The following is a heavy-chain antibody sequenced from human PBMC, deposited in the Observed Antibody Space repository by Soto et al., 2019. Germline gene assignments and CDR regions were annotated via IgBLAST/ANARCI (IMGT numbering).Heavy chain of an antibody. CDR2: IYWDDDK. CDR1: GFSLTTSGEA. D-gene: IGHD3-10*01. V-gene: IGHV2-5*02. CDR3: AHIPGSGQLLYSYYYYMDV. J-gene: IGHJ6*03. Sequence: QITLKESGPPLVKPTQTLTLTCTFSGFSLTTSGEAVGWIRQPPGKALEWLALIYWDDDKRSSPSLKSRLTTPKDTSKNQVVLTRTNMDPVDTATYYSAHIPGSGQLLYSYYYYMDVWGKGTTVTVSS.